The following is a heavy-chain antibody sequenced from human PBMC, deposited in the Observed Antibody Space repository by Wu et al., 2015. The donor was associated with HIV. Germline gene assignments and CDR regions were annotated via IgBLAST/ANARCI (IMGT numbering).Heavy chain of an antibody. CDR2: IIPIFGTA. J-gene: IGHJ3*02. CDR3: ARTGVTYYYDSSGYHPGAFDI. V-gene: IGHV1-69*05. Sequence: QVQLVQSGAEVKKPGSSVKVSCKASGGTFSSYAISWVRQAPGQGLEWMGGIIPIFGTANYAQKFQGRVTITTDESTSTAYMELSSLRSEDTAVYYCARTGVTYYYDSSGYHPGAFDIWGQGTMVTVSS. D-gene: IGHD3-22*01. CDR1: GGTFSSYA.